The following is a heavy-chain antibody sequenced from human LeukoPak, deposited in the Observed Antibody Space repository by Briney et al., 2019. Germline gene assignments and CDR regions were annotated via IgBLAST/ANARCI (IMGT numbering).Heavy chain of an antibody. CDR3: ARCGKRSGSGSYYAAY. J-gene: IGHJ4*02. V-gene: IGHV1-8*02. D-gene: IGHD1-26*01. Sequence: ASVKVSCTASGYTFTSYGISWVRQAPGQGLEWMGWMNPNSGNTGYAQKFQGRVTMTRNTSISTAYMELSSLRSEDTAVYYCARCGKRSGSGSYYAAYWGQGTLVTVSS. CDR2: MNPNSGNT. CDR1: GYTFTSYG.